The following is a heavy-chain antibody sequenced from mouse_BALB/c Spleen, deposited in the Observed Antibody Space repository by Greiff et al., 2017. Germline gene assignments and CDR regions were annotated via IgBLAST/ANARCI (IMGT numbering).Heavy chain of an antibody. Sequence: EVKLQESGAELVKPGASVKLSCTASGFNIKDTYMHWVKQRPEQGLEWIGRIDPANGNTKYDPKFQGKATITADTSSNTAYLQLSSLTSEDTAVYYCAGDNALYWGQGTTRTVSS. CDR3: AGDNALY. J-gene: IGHJ2*01. CDR2: IDPANGNT. D-gene: IGHD3-3*01. CDR1: GFNIKDTY. V-gene: IGHV14-3*02.